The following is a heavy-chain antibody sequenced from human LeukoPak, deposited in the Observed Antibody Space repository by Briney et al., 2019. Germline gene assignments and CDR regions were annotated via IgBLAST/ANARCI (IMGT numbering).Heavy chain of an antibody. CDR1: GGSFSGYY. CDR3: ARRGYYSGFYYFDY. J-gene: IGHJ4*02. V-gene: IGHV4-59*08. D-gene: IGHD6-19*01. Sequence: SETLSLTCAVYGGSFSGYYWSWIRQPPGKGLEWIGYIYYSGSTNYNPSLKSRVTISVDTSKNQFSLKLSSVTAADTAVYYCARRGYYSGFYYFDYWGQGTLVTVSS. CDR2: IYYSGST.